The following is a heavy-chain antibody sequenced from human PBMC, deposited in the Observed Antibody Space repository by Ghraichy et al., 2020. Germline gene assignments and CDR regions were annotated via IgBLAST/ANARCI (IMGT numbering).Heavy chain of an antibody. V-gene: IGHV3-73*01. J-gene: IGHJ4*02. CDR3: TGQTADYDY. Sequence: GSLRLSCAASGFTFSGSAMHWVRQASGKGLEWVGRIRSKANNYATGYAASMEGRVTISRDDSKNTTYLQMSSLKTEDTAVYYCTGQTADYDYWGQGTLVTVSS. CDR2: IRSKANNYAT. D-gene: IGHD6-19*01. CDR1: GFTFSGSA.